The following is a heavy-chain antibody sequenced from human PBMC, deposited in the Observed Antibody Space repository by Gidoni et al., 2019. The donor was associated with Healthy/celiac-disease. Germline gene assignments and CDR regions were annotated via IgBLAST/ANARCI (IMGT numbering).Heavy chain of an antibody. D-gene: IGHD6-6*01. J-gene: IGHJ4*02. CDR3: AREEAIAARPLDY. CDR1: GFTFSSYG. V-gene: IGHV3-33*01. Sequence: QVQLVESGGGVVQPGRALRLPCAASGFTFSSYGMDWVRQAPGKGLEWVAVIWYDGSNKYYADSVKGRFTISRDNSKNTLYLQMNSLRAEDTAVYYCAREEAIAARPLDYWGQGTLVTVSS. CDR2: IWYDGSNK.